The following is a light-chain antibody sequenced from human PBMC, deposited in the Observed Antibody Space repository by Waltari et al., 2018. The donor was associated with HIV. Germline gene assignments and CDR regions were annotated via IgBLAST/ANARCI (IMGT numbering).Light chain of an antibody. CDR3: AAWDDSLNGPV. CDR2: SNI. J-gene: IGLJ2*01. CDR1: SSNIGSNT. Sequence: QSVLTQPPSASGTPGQRVTISCSGSSSNIGSNTVNWYQQLPGTAPKLLIYSNIQRPSGVPDRVSGSKSGTSASLAISGLQSEDEADYYCAAWDDSLNGPVVGGGTKLTVL. V-gene: IGLV1-44*01.